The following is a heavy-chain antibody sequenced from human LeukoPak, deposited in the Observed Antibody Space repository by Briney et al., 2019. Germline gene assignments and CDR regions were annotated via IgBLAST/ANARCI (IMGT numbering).Heavy chain of an antibody. CDR1: GGSISSSSYY. D-gene: IGHD3-22*01. Sequence: SETLSLTCTVSGGSISSSSYYWGWIRQPPGKGLEWIGSVYYTGSSYYNPSLKSRVTISVDTSKNQFSLKLSSVTAADTAVYYCARAPNYYDTSGPTPYFDCWGQGTLVTVSS. J-gene: IGHJ4*02. CDR2: VYYTGSS. V-gene: IGHV4-39*01. CDR3: ARAPNYYDTSGPTPYFDC.